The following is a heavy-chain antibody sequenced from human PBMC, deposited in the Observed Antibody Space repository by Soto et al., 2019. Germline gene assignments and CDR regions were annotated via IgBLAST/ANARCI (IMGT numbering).Heavy chain of an antibody. D-gene: IGHD6-25*01. Sequence: SDTLSLTCTVSGGSISSYYWSWIRQPPGKGLEWIGYIYYSGSTNYNPSLKSRVTISVDTSKNQFSLKLSSVTAGDTAVYYWVSDRGSGYYYGMDVSTRGTTVPVSS. CDR1: GGSISSYY. V-gene: IGHV4-59*01. J-gene: IGHJ6*02. CDR3: VSDRGSGYYYGMDV. CDR2: IYYSGST.